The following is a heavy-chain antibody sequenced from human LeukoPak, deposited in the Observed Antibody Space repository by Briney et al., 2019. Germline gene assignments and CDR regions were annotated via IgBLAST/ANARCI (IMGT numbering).Heavy chain of an antibody. Sequence: GGSLRLSCAASGFTFSSYSMNWVRQAPGKGLEWVSSISSSSSYIYYADSVKGRFTISRDNAKNSLYLQMNSLRAEDTAVYYCARDRYFGSSGYYSDYWGQGTLVTVSS. V-gene: IGHV3-21*01. CDR1: GFTFSSYS. CDR3: ARDRYFGSSGYYSDY. D-gene: IGHD3-22*01. CDR2: ISSSSSYI. J-gene: IGHJ4*02.